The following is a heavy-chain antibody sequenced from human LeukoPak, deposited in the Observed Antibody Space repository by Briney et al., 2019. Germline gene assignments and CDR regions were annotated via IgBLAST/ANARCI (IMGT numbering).Heavy chain of an antibody. D-gene: IGHD1-26*01. Sequence: ASVTVSCKASGYTFTSYDINWVRQATGQGLEWMGWMNPNSGNTGYAQKIQGRVTMTRNTTISTAYMELSSLRSEDTAVYYCARGPFYYGRTFDYWGQGTLVTVS. CDR3: ARGPFYYGRTFDY. J-gene: IGHJ4*02. CDR1: GYTFTSYD. CDR2: MNPNSGNT. V-gene: IGHV1-8*01.